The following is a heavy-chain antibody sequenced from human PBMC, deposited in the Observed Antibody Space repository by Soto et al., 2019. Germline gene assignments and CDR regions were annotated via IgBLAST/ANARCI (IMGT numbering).Heavy chain of an antibody. D-gene: IGHD3-3*01. CDR1: GFTFSNAW. J-gene: IGHJ3*02. CDR3: TTAYYDFWSGYYGAFDI. V-gene: IGHV3-15*07. Sequence: GGSLRLSCAASGFTFSNAWMNWVRQAPGKGLEWVGRIKSITDGGTTDYAAPVKGRFTISRDDSKNTPYLQMNSLKTEDTAVYYCTTAYYDFWSGYYGAFDIWGQGTMVTVSS. CDR2: IKSITDGGTT.